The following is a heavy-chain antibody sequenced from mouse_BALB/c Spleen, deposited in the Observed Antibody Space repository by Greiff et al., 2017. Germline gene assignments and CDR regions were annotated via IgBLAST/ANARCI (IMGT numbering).Heavy chain of an antibody. CDR2: INSNGGST. CDR3: ARDRGNYYAMDY. CDR1: GFTFSSYG. J-gene: IGHJ4*01. V-gene: IGHV5-6-3*01. D-gene: IGHD2-1*01. Sequence: EVKLVESGGGLVQPGGSLKLSCAASGFTFSSYGMSWVRQTPDKRLELVATINSNGGSTYYPDSVKGRFTISRDNAKNTLYLQMSSLKSEDTAMYYCARDRGNYYAMDYWGQGTSVTVSS.